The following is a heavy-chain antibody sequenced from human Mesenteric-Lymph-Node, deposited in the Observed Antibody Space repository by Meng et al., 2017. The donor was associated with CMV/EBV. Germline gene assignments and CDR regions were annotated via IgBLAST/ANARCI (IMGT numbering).Heavy chain of an antibody. V-gene: IGHV3-21*01. CDR1: GFTFSIYS. CDR2: ISTTSTYI. D-gene: IGHD5-24*01. CDR3: ARGGRDGYNFGY. J-gene: IGHJ4*02. Sequence: GGSLRLSCAASGFTFSIYSMNWVRQAPGKGLEWVSSISTTSTYISYADSLKGRFTISRDNAKNSLYLQMNSLRAEDTAVYYCARGGRDGYNFGYWGQGTLVTVSS.